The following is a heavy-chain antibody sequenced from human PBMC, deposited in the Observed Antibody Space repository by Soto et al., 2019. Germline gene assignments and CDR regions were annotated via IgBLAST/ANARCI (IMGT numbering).Heavy chain of an antibody. J-gene: IGHJ5*02. Sequence: PGGSLRLSCAASGLTLRSSGMHWVRQAPGKGLEWVAVISYDGSNKYYADSVKGRFTISRDNSKNTLYLQMNSLRAEDTAVYYCAKGPRPPVPATPSWGQGTLVTV. CDR3: AKGPRPPVPATPS. D-gene: IGHD2-2*01. CDR1: GLTLRSSG. CDR2: ISYDGSNK. V-gene: IGHV3-30*18.